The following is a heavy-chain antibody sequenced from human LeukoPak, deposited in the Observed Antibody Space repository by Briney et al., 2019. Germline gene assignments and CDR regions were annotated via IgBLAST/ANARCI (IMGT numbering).Heavy chain of an antibody. D-gene: IGHD5-12*01. J-gene: IGHJ5*02. CDR3: ARDRDAGYSGYDRDGTVGNWFDP. V-gene: IGHV4-34*01. CDR1: GGSFSGYY. Sequence: SSETLSLTCAVYGGSFSGYYWSRTRQPPGKGLEWIGEVNDSGSTNYSPSLKSRVTISVDTSKYQFSLQLSSVTAADTAVYYCARDRDAGYSGYDRDGTVGNWFDPWGQGTLVTVSS. CDR2: VNDSGST.